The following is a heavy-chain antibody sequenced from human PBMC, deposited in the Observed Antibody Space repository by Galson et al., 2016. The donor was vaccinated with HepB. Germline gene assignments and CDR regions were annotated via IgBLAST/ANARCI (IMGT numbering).Heavy chain of an antibody. CDR1: GFTFSNYW. CDR2: IKSDGSYT. D-gene: IGHD2-2*01. J-gene: IGHJ4*02. V-gene: IGHV3-74*01. Sequence: SLRLSCAASGFTFSNYWIHWVRQGPGKGLVWVSRIKSDGSYTNYADSVKGRFTISRDSAKNTLYLQMNSLRVEDTAVYYCARDQSGDCSTTKCWGPDYWGQGTLVTVSS. CDR3: ARDQSGDCSTTKCWGPDY.